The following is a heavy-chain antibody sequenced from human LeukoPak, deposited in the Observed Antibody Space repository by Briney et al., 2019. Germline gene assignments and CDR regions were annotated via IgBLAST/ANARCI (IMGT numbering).Heavy chain of an antibody. D-gene: IGHD6-19*01. Sequence: GGCLRLSCAASGFTFNNYWMHWVRQTPGEGLVWISRISADGETTHYADSVKGRFTIFRDNSKNTLSLQMNSLRAEDTAVYYCAREQWLVLNYFDSWGQGTLVTVSS. CDR1: GFTFNNYW. CDR2: ISADGETT. J-gene: IGHJ4*02. CDR3: AREQWLVLNYFDS. V-gene: IGHV3-74*01.